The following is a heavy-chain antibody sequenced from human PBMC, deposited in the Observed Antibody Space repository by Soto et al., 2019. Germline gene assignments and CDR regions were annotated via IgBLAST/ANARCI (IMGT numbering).Heavy chain of an antibody. CDR1: GGSISRYY. CDR3: ARDVGYTGYEQGNPFDL. D-gene: IGHD5-18*01. Sequence: SETLSLTCSVSGGSISRYYWSWIRQTAGKRLEWIGRMHHTGTTDYNPSLKRRLSMSVDTSKNQFSLRLSSVTAADTALYYCARDVGYTGYEQGNPFDLWGQGTMVTVSS. J-gene: IGHJ3*01. CDR2: MHHTGTT. V-gene: IGHV4-4*07.